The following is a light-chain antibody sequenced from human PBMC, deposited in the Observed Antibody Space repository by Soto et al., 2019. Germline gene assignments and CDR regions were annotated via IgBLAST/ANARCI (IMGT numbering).Light chain of an antibody. CDR1: SSDVGGYNY. CDR3: SSYTSSSTLVV. J-gene: IGLJ2*01. Sequence: QSALTQPASVSGSPGQSITISCTGTSSDVGGYNYVSWYQQHPGKAPKLMIYDVSTRPSGVSNRFSGSKSGNTASLTISGLQAEYDADYYCSSYTSSSTLVVFGGGTKLTVL. V-gene: IGLV2-14*01. CDR2: DVS.